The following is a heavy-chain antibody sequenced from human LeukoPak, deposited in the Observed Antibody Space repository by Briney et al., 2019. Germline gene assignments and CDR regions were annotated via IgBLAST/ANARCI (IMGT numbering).Heavy chain of an antibody. V-gene: IGHV1-8*01. J-gene: IGHJ5*02. CDR3: ARAYSSGWYFSGGGFDP. D-gene: IGHD6-19*01. Sequence: ASVKVSCKASGYTFTSYDINWVRQATGQGLEWMGWMNPNSGNTGYAQKFQGRVTMTRNTSISTAYMELSSLRSEDTAVYYCARAYSSGWYFSGGGFDPWGQGTLVTVSS. CDR1: GYTFTSYD. CDR2: MNPNSGNT.